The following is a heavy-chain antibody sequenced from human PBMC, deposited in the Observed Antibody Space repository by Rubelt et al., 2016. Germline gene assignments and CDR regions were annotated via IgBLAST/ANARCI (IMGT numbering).Heavy chain of an antibody. CDR3: ARDRIRIAARQGWYFDL. CDR2: ISAYNGNT. J-gene: IGHJ2*01. V-gene: IGHV1-18*01. CDR1: GYTFTSYG. D-gene: IGHD6-6*01. Sequence: QVQLVQSGAEVKKPGASVKVSCKASGYTFTSYGISWVRQAPGQGLEWMGWISAYNGNTNYAQKLQGRVHRTTDTSTSTAYMELRSLRSDNTAVYYCARDRIRIAARQGWYFDLWGRGTLVTVSS.